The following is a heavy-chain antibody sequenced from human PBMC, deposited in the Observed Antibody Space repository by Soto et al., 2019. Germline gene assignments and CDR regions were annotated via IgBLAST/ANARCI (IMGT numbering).Heavy chain of an antibody. D-gene: IGHD1-26*01. V-gene: IGHV3-33*01. CDR2: IWYDGSNK. CDR1: GFTFSSYG. J-gene: IGHJ3*02. CDR3: ARAGSSGSHAFDI. Sequence: QVQLVESGGGVVQPGRSLRLSCAASGFTFSSYGMHWVRRAPGKGLEWVAVIWYDGSNKYYADSVKGRFTISRDNSKNTLYLQMNSLRAEDTAVYYCARAGSSGSHAFDIWGQGTMVTVSS.